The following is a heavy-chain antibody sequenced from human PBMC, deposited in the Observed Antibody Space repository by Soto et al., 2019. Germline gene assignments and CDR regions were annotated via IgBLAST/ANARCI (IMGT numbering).Heavy chain of an antibody. CDR2: IWYDGSKK. V-gene: IGHV3-33*08. Sequence: GGSLRLSCAASGFPIDSYGMNWVRQAPGKGLEWVALIWYDGSKKFYADSVKGRFTISRDTSKSMVFLQMNNLRAEDTALYYCVRDYCSTSSCYDYWGQGSLVTVSS. CDR1: GFPIDSYG. CDR3: VRDYCSTSSCYDY. D-gene: IGHD2-2*01. J-gene: IGHJ4*02.